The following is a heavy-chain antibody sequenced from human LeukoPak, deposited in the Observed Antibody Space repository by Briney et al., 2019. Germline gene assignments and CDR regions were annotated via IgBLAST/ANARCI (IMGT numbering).Heavy chain of an antibody. CDR3: ARRSVEMAITGDY. D-gene: IGHD5-24*01. V-gene: IGHV1-69*13. CDR1: GGTFSSYA. Sequence: GASVKVSCKASGGTFSSYAISWVRQAPGQGLEWMGGIIPIFGTANYAQKFQGRVTITADEFTSTAYMELSSLRSEDTAVYYCARRSVEMAITGDYWGQGTLVTVSS. J-gene: IGHJ4*02. CDR2: IIPIFGTA.